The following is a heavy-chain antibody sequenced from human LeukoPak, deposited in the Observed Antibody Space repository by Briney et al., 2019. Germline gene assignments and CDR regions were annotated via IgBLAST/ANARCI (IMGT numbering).Heavy chain of an antibody. J-gene: IGHJ4*02. V-gene: IGHV3-30-3*01. CDR1: GFTFSSYS. CDR3: ASLEPKQLVLFKTDY. CDR2: ISYDGSNK. Sequence: PGGSLRLSCAASGFTFSSYSMHWVRQAPGKGLEWVAVISYDGSNKYYADSVKGRFTISRDNSKNTLYLQMNSLRAEDTAVYYCASLEPKQLVLFKTDYWGQGTLVTVSS. D-gene: IGHD6-13*01.